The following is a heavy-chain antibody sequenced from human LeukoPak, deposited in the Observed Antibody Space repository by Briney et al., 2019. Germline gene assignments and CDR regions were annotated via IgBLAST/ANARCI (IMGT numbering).Heavy chain of an antibody. CDR3: ARVVVTAFVSWFDP. CDR2: ISAYNGNT. V-gene: IGHV1-18*01. D-gene: IGHD2-21*02. Sequence: GASVKVSCMASGYTFTSYGISWVRQAPGQGLEWMGWISAYNGNTNYAQKLQGRVTMTTDTSTSTAYMELRSLRSDDTAVYYCARVVVTAFVSWFDPWGQGTLVTVSS. CDR1: GYTFTSYG. J-gene: IGHJ5*02.